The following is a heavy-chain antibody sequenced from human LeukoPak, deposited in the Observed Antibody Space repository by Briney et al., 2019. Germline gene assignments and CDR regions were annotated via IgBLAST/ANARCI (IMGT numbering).Heavy chain of an antibody. CDR1: GGSISSDY. Sequence: SETLALTCTVSGGSISSDYWSWIRQSPGKGLEWIGYIYYSGTTSYNPSLKSRVTISLDTSKNQFSLKLSSVTAADTAVYYCARGANWGSPDYWGQGTLVTVSS. D-gene: IGHD7-27*01. J-gene: IGHJ4*02. V-gene: IGHV4-59*01. CDR3: ARGANWGSPDY. CDR2: IYYSGTT.